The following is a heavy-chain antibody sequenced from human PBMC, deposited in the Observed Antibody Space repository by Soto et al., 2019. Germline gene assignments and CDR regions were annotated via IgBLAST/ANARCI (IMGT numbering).Heavy chain of an antibody. CDR1: GVTFSSYG. J-gene: IGHJ6*02. Sequence: QVQLVESGGGVVQPGRSLRLSCAASGVTFSSYGMHWVRQAPGKGLEWVAGILYDGGNKHSADSVKGRFTISRDNSKNTMYLKMKSLRAEATAVYYCARVTYSSSAAPIRYSGMDVWGQGTTVTVSS. V-gene: IGHV3-33*01. D-gene: IGHD6-6*01. CDR2: ILYDGGNK. CDR3: ARVTYSSSAAPIRYSGMDV.